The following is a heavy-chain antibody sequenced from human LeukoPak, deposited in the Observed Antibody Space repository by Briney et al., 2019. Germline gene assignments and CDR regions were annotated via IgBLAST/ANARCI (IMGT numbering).Heavy chain of an antibody. V-gene: IGHV4-4*07. CDR2: IYSSGST. CDR3: ASGFRGQLGYFDY. CDR1: GGSISSYY. Sequence: SETLSLTCTVSGGSISSYYWSWIRQPAGKGLEWIGRIYSSGSTDYNPSLKSRVTMSVDTSKNKFSLKLSSVTAADTALYYCASGFRGQLGYFDYWGQGTLVTVSS. J-gene: IGHJ4*02. D-gene: IGHD1-1*01.